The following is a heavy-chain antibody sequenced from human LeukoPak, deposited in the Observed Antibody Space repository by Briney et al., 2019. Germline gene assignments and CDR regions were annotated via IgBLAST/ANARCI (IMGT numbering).Heavy chain of an antibody. V-gene: IGHV5-51*01. CDR2: IYPGDSDT. CDR1: GYTFSSYW. CDR3: VRDAIRVATKSYFDY. Sequence: GESLKISCKGSGYTFSSYWIGWVRQMPGKGLEWMGIIYPGDSDTRYSPSFQGQVTISADKSISTAYLQWSSLKASDTAMYYCVRDAIRVATKSYFDYWGQGTLVTVSS. J-gene: IGHJ4*02. D-gene: IGHD2-15*01.